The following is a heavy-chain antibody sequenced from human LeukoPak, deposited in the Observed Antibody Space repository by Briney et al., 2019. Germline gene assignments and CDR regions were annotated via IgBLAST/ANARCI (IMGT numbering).Heavy chain of an antibody. CDR2: INPNSGGT. V-gene: IGHV1-2*02. J-gene: IGHJ4*02. CDR3: ARDVRFLEWLTEFDY. Sequence: ASVKVSCKASDYTFVSFGITWVRQAPGQGLEWMGWINPNSGGTNYAQKFQGRVTMTRDTSISTAYMELSRLRSDDTAVYYCARDVRFLEWLTEFDYWGQGTLVTVSS. CDR1: DYTFVSFG. D-gene: IGHD3-3*01.